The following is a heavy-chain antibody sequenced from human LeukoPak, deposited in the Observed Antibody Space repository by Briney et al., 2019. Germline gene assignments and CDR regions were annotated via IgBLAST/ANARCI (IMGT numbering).Heavy chain of an antibody. J-gene: IGHJ6*03. Sequence: SETLSLTCTASGGSVSSFYWSWIRQPPGKGLEWIGTIYHTGTTYYNPSLQSRVTISVDTSKNQFSLTLSSVTATDTAVYFCARHYTLVTAPGAYYMDVWGKGTTVTVSS. V-gene: IGHV4-39*01. CDR2: IYHTGTT. CDR1: GGSVSSFY. D-gene: IGHD6-13*01. CDR3: ARHYTLVTAPGAYYMDV.